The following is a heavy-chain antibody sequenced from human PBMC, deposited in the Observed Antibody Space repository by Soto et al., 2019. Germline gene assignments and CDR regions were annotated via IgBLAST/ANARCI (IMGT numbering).Heavy chain of an antibody. J-gene: IGHJ4*02. D-gene: IGHD6-19*01. V-gene: IGHV3-30*18. CDR3: AKQESGWSEHFDY. Sequence: QVQLVESGGGVVQPGRSLRLSCAASGFSFSSYGMHWVRQAPGKGLEWVAMISYDGTDEYYADSVKGRFTISRDNSKNAVYLQRNSLRAEDTAVFYGAKQESGWSEHFDYWGQGTLVTVSS. CDR1: GFSFSSYG. CDR2: ISYDGTDE.